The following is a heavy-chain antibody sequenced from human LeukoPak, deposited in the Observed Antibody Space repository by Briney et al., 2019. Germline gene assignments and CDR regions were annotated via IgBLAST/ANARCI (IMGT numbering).Heavy chain of an antibody. CDR1: GYTFTSYD. Sequence: GASVKVSCKASGYTFTSYDINWVRQATGQGLEWMGWMNPNSGNTGYAQKFQGRVTITRNTSISTAYMELSSLRSEDTAVYYCARAVNYDFWSGLLNYYYYYMDVWGKGTTVTVSS. CDR2: MNPNSGNT. D-gene: IGHD3-3*01. J-gene: IGHJ6*03. CDR3: ARAVNYDFWSGLLNYYYYYMDV. V-gene: IGHV1-8*03.